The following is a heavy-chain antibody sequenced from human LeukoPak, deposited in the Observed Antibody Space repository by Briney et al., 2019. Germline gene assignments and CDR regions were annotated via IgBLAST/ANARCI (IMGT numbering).Heavy chain of an antibody. V-gene: IGHV1-69*05. J-gene: IGHJ4*02. CDR2: IIPIFGTA. Sequence: ASVKVSCKASVCTFSSYAISWVRQAPGQGLEWMGGIIPIFGTANYAQKFQGRVTITTDESTSTAYMELSSLKSEDTAVYYCARSGEYYDSSGYYYLPPHYWGQGTLVSVSS. CDR1: VCTFSSYA. CDR3: ARSGEYYDSSGYYYLPPHY. D-gene: IGHD3-22*01.